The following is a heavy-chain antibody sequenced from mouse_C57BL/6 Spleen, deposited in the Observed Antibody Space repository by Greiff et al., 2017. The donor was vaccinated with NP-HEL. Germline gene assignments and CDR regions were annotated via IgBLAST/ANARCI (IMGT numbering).Heavy chain of an antibody. CDR1: GYSFTGYY. D-gene: IGHD2-4*01. CDR3: ARYDYDIAY. CDR2: INPSTGGT. J-gene: IGHJ3*01. Sequence: EVQLQQSGPELVKPGASVKISCKASGYSFTGYYMNWVKQSPEKSLEWIGEINPSTGGTTYNQKFKAKATLTVDKSSSTAYMQLKSLTSEDSAVYYCARYDYDIAYWGQGTLVTVSA. V-gene: IGHV1-42*01.